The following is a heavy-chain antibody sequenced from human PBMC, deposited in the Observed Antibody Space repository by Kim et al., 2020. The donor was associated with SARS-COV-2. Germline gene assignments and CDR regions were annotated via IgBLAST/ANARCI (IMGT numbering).Heavy chain of an antibody. D-gene: IGHD5-12*01. CDR3: ARDLLSTSVEMATIFDY. CDR2: IKADGSEK. V-gene: IGHV3-7*01. CDR1: GFSFSTYW. Sequence: GGSLRLSCAASGFSFSTYWMSWVRQAPGKGLEWVANIKADGSEKYYVDSVKGRFTISRDNANNSLYLQMNSPRDEDTAVYYCARDLLSTSVEMATIFDYWGQGILVTVSS. J-gene: IGHJ4*02.